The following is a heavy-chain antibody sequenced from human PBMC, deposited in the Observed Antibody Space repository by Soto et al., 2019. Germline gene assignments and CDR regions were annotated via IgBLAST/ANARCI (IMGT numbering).Heavy chain of an antibody. CDR2: INHSGST. D-gene: IGHD2-2*01. J-gene: IGHJ6*03. CDR1: GGSFSGYY. CDR3: ARSMRRSTRYYYYYMDV. Sequence: PSETLSLTCAVYGGSFSGYYWSWIRQPPGKGLEWIGEINHSGSTNYNPSLKSRVTISVDTSKNQFSLKLSSVTAADTAVYYCARSMRRSTRYYYYYMDVWGKGTTVTVSS. V-gene: IGHV4-34*01.